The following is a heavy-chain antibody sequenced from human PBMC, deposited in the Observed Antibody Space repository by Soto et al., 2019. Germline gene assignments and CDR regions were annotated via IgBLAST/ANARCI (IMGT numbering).Heavy chain of an antibody. Sequence: GGSLRLSCAASGFIFSNYGMHWVRQVPGKGLEWVAVIWYDGSHESYADSVKGRFTISRDNSKNTLFLQMNSLRAEDTAVYYCARDRYSYDSRAYQGVDGYFDLWGRGTRVTV. V-gene: IGHV3-33*01. D-gene: IGHD3-22*01. CDR2: IWYDGSHE. CDR1: GFIFSNYG. CDR3: ARDRYSYDSRAYQGVDGYFDL. J-gene: IGHJ2*01.